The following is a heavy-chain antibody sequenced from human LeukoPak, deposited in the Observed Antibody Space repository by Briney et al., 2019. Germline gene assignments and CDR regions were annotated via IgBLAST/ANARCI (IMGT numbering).Heavy chain of an antibody. J-gene: IGHJ4*02. Sequence: GGSLRLSCTASGFTFNNYWMTWVRQAPGKGLEWVAIIKGDGSEKYYVDSVKGRLTISRDNAKNSLFLQMNSLRADDTAVYFCARDWTDSVLVPAVLDHWGQGTLVTVSS. CDR1: GFTFNNYW. CDR2: IKGDGSEK. D-gene: IGHD2-2*01. CDR3: ARDWTDSVLVPAVLDH. V-gene: IGHV3-7*01.